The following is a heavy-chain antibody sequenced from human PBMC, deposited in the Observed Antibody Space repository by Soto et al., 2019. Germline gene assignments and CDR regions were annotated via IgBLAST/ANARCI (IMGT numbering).Heavy chain of an antibody. CDR1: GFTFSNYW. CDR3: XTSKGGVSNGPTTS. CDR2: MNSDGSNT. J-gene: IGHJ5*02. Sequence: EVQLVESGGALVQPGGSLRLSCAASGFTFSNYWMHWVRQAPGKGLVWISRMNSDGSNTVYADAVKGRFTISRDNAKXXXXXXXXXXXVXDXXXXXXXTSKGGVSNGPTTSWGQGTLVTVSS. V-gene: IGHV3-74*01. D-gene: IGHD1-26*01.